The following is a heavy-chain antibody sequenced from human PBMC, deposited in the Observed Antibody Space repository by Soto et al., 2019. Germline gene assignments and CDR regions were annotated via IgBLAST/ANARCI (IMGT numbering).Heavy chain of an antibody. CDR3: AKDYSGSYYRYFDY. CDR1: GFTFSSYG. Sequence: QVQLVESGGGVVQPGRSLRLSCAASGFTFSSYGMHWVRQAPGKGLAWVAVISYDGSNKYYADSVKGRFTISRDNSKNTLYLQMNSLRAEDTAVYYCAKDYSGSYYRYFDYWGQGTLVTVSS. J-gene: IGHJ4*02. V-gene: IGHV3-30*18. D-gene: IGHD1-26*01. CDR2: ISYDGSNK.